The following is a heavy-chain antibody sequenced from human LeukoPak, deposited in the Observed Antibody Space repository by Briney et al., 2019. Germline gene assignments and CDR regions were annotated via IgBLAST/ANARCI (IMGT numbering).Heavy chain of an antibody. D-gene: IGHD7-27*01. CDR3: ATLGILDY. J-gene: IGHJ4*02. V-gene: IGHV3-21*01. CDR2: ISSSSSYI. Sequence: GGSLRLSCAASGFTFSSYGMHWVRQAPGKGLEWVSSISSSSSYIYYADSVKGRFTISRDNAKNSLYLQMNSLRAEDTAVYYCATLGILDYWGQGTLVTVSS. CDR1: GFTFSSYG.